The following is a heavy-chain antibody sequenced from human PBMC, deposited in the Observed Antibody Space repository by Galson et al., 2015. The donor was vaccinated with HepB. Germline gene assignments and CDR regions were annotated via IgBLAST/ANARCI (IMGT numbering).Heavy chain of an antibody. D-gene: IGHD5-12*01. V-gene: IGHV3-30*04. CDR1: GLTFSSYA. CDR3: ARARGYSGYDFRRMAFDI. CDR2: ISYDGSNK. Sequence: SLRLSCAASGLTFSSYAMHWVRQAPGKGLEWVAVISYDGSNKYYADSVKGRFTISRDNSKNTLYLQMNSLRAEDTAVYYCARARGYSGYDFRRMAFDIWGQGTMVTVSS. J-gene: IGHJ3*02.